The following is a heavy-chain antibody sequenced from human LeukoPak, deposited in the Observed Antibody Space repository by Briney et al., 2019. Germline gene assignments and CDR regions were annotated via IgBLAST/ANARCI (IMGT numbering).Heavy chain of an antibody. J-gene: IGHJ4*02. Sequence: PGGSLRLSCAASGFTFSSYGMHWVRQAPGKGLEWVAFIRYDGSNKYYADSAKGRFTISRDNSKNTLYLQMNSLRAEDTAVYYCAKDYGDYGSGSSFDYWGQGTLVTVSS. CDR2: IRYDGSNK. D-gene: IGHD3-10*01. CDR1: GFTFSSYG. CDR3: AKDYGDYGSGSSFDY. V-gene: IGHV3-30*02.